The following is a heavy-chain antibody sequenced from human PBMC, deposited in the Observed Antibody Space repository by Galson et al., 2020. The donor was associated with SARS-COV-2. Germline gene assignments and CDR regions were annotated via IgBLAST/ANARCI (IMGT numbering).Heavy chain of an antibody. V-gene: IGHV1-18*01. J-gene: IGHJ4*02. CDR1: GYTFNSYG. CDR2: ISVYSGKT. Sequence: ASVKVSCKASGYTFNSYGVNWVRRAPGQGLEWMGWISVYSGKTNYAQKFQGRVSMTADTSTSTAYMELRSLRADDTAVYYCARDRVVAFCTPVKYWGQGTQVTVYS. D-gene: IGHD3-3*02. CDR3: ARDRVVAFCTPVKY.